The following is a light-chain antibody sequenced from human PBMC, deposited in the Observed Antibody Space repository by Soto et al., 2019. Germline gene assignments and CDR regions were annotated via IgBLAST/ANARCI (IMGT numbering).Light chain of an antibody. J-gene: IGKJ2*01. Sequence: EIVLTQSPATLSLSPGDGATLSCRASQSVSSYLAWYQQKPGQAPRLLIYDTSNRATGIPARFSGSGSGTDFTLTISSLEPEDFTLYYCRQRSNWPYTFGQGTKLEIK. V-gene: IGKV3-11*01. CDR3: RQRSNWPYT. CDR2: DTS. CDR1: QSVSSY.